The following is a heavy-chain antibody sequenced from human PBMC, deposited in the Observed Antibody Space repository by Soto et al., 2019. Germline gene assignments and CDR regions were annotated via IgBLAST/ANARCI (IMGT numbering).Heavy chain of an antibody. CDR2: SGVTDGKT. D-gene: IGHD3-10*01. J-gene: IGHJ4*02. Sequence: GGSLRLSCAASGFTFSSYAMSWVRQAPGKGLEWVAASGVTDGKTYYADSVKGRFTISRDNSENTLYLQMSRLRAEDTAVYFCAKGMFSSSPAAAGSFDYWGQGALVTVSS. CDR1: GFTFSSYA. CDR3: AKGMFSSSPAAAGSFDY. V-gene: IGHV3-23*01.